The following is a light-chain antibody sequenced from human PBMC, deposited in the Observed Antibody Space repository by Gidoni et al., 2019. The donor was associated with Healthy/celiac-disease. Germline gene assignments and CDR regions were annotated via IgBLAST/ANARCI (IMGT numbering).Light chain of an antibody. V-gene: IGKV1-39*01. Sequence: IQMTQSPSALSASVGDRVTITCLASQSISSYVNRYQQNPVNAPKLLTYAATSLQSGGPSRFSGSGSGTDLTLTIRSLQPDDVATYHRQQSYRRCSFGPGTKLEIK. CDR1: QSISSY. J-gene: IGKJ2*04. CDR2: AAT. CDR3: QQSYRRCS.